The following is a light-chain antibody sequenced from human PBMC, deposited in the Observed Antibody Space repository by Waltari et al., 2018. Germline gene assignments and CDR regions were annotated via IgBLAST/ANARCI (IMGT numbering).Light chain of an antibody. J-gene: IGLJ1*01. V-gene: IGLV2-23*01. CDR2: EAN. Sequence: QSALTQPASVSGSPGQSVTISCTGTSSDVGSYNLVSWYQHHPGNAPKLMIYEANKRPSGVSNRFSGSKSGITASLTISGLQAEDEADYYCCSYAGTITPYVFGSGTKVTVL. CDR3: CSYAGTITPYV. CDR1: SSDVGSYNL.